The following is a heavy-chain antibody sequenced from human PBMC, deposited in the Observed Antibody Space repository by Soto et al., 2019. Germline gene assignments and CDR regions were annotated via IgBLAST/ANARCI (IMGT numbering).Heavy chain of an antibody. J-gene: IGHJ4*02. CDR2: IYYSGST. D-gene: IGHD6-13*01. V-gene: IGHV4-30-4*01. CDR1: GASISSGDNY. CDR3: ARWVHSSPVFDY. Sequence: LSLTCTVSGASISSGDNYWSWIRQPPGKGLEWIGYIYYSGSTSYDPSLKSRVTISVDTSKNQFSLKLTSVTAADTAVYYCARWVHSSPVFDYWGQGALVTVSS.